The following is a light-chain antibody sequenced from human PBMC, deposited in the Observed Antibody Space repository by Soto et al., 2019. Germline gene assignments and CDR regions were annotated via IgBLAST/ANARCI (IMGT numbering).Light chain of an antibody. Sequence: QSALTQAASVSGSPGQSITISCTGTSSDVGGYNYVSWYQQHPGKAPKLMIYEVSNRPSGVSNRFSGSKSGNTASLTISGLQAEDDADYYCSSYTSSLYVFGTGTKVTVL. CDR2: EVS. V-gene: IGLV2-14*01. CDR3: SSYTSSLYV. CDR1: SSDVGGYNY. J-gene: IGLJ1*01.